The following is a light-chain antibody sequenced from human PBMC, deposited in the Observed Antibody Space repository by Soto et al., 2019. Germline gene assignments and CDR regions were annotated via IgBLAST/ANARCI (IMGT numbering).Light chain of an antibody. CDR2: DAS. V-gene: IGKV3-11*01. Sequence: EIVLTQSPATLSLSPGERATLSCRASQSVSSYLAWYQQKPGQAPGLLIYDASNRATGIPARFSGSGSGTDFTLTSSSLEPEDFAVYYCQQRSNWPYTFGQGTKLEIK. CDR3: QQRSNWPYT. J-gene: IGKJ2*01. CDR1: QSVSSY.